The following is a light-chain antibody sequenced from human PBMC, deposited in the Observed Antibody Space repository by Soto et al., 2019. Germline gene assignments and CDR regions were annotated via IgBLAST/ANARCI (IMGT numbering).Light chain of an antibody. CDR1: QGIGND. V-gene: IGKV1-17*01. Sequence: DIQMTQSPSSLSASVGDRVTITCRASQGIGNDLGWYQQKPGKAPKRLIYAASRLQSGVPSRFSGSESGTEFTLTLRRLQPEDFGTYYCQQYNSYPLTFGGGTKVEVE. CDR2: AAS. CDR3: QQYNSYPLT. J-gene: IGKJ4*01.